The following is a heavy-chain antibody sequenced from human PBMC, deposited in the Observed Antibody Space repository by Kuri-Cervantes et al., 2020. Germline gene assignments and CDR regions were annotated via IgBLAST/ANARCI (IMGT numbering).Heavy chain of an antibody. D-gene: IGHD3-16*02. Sequence: SVKVSCKASGYTFTGYYMHWVRQAPGQGLEWMGWINPNSGGTNYAQKFQGRVTMTRDTSISTAYMELSRLRSDDTAVYYCARVVITFGGVIVYDVFDIWGQGTMVTVSS. CDR2: INPNSGGT. CDR1: GYTFTGYY. V-gene: IGHV1-2*02. CDR3: ARVVITFGGVIVYDVFDI. J-gene: IGHJ3*02.